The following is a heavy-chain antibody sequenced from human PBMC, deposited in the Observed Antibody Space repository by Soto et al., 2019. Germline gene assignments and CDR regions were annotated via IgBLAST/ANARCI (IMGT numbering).Heavy chain of an antibody. Sequence: SETLSLTCTVSGGSITGAYSWNWIRQHPGKGLEWIGSIHYRGSTYYNPSLQSRITISLGRSNNQFSLNLSSVTAADTAVYYCARVRDSFGLDVWGQGTTVT. J-gene: IGHJ6*02. D-gene: IGHD2-15*01. V-gene: IGHV4-31*03. CDR1: GGSITGAYS. CDR3: ARVRDSFGLDV. CDR2: IHYRGST.